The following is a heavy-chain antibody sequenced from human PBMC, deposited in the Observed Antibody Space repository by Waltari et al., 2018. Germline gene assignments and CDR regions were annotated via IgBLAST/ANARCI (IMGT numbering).Heavy chain of an antibody. CDR3: ARAAAYDSSGYPEADAFDI. Sequence: EVQLVESGGGLVQPGGSLRLSCAASGFTFSSYDMHWVRQATGKGLEWVSAIGTAGDTYYPGSVKGRFTISREKAKNSLYLQMNSLRAGDTAVYYCARAAAYDSSGYPEADAFDIWGQGTMVTVSS. D-gene: IGHD3-22*01. CDR2: IGTAGDT. V-gene: IGHV3-13*01. CDR1: GFTFSSYD. J-gene: IGHJ3*02.